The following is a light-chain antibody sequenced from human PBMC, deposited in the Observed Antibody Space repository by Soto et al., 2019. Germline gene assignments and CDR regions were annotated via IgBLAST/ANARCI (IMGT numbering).Light chain of an antibody. V-gene: IGKV1-9*01. CDR3: QQLNTYPPFT. CDR1: QGISSY. CDR2: AAS. Sequence: DIPLTQSPSFLSASVGDRVTITCRASQGISSYLAWYQQKPGKAPKLLIYAASTLQSGVPSRFSGNGSGTEFTLTIDSLQTEDFATYYCQQLNTYPPFTFGPGTKVDFK. J-gene: IGKJ3*01.